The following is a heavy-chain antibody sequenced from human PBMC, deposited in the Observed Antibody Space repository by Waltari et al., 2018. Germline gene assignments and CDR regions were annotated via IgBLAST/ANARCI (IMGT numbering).Heavy chain of an antibody. CDR3: ARVRLAHYDYFGFDV. J-gene: IGHJ6*02. D-gene: IGHD6-6*01. Sequence: EVQLVESGGGLVQPGGSLRLSCEVSGFTFVPYWMPWVRQVPGKGRVWVARMNSDGSTINYADSVKGRFTISRDNAKNTVYLQMNSLRVEDTAVYFCARVRLAHYDYFGFDVWGQGTTVTVSS. V-gene: IGHV3-74*01. CDR2: MNSDGSTI. CDR1: GFTFVPYW.